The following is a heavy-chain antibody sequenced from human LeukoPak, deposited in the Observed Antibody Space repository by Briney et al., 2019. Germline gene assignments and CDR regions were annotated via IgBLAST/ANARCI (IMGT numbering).Heavy chain of an antibody. CDR2: ISGSGGST. V-gene: IGHV3-23*01. J-gene: IGHJ3*02. D-gene: IGHD3-22*01. CDR3: AKDRYYYDSSGYYKDAFDI. Sequence: TGGSLRLSCAASGFNFSSYAMSWVRQAPGKGLEWVSAISGSGGSTYYADSVKGPFTISRDNSKNTLYLQMNSLRAEDTAVYYCAKDRYYYDSSGYYKDAFDIWGQGTMVTVSS. CDR1: GFNFSSYA.